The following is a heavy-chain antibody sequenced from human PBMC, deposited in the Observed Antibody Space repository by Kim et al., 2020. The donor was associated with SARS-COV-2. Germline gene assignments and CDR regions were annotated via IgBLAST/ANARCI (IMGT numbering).Heavy chain of an antibody. CDR1: GFTFSGSA. V-gene: IGHV3-73*01. CDR2: IRSERHSYSS. J-gene: IGHJ3*02. D-gene: IGHD1-1*01. CDR3: TRDHGTTLAFCYAFD. Sequence: GGSLRLSCAASGFTFSGSAMSWVRQAPGKGLEWVSRIRSERHSYSSAYAAPGKGSFTISRDDTKNTPYLNMNNLETADTAGYYCTRDHGTTLAFCYAFD.